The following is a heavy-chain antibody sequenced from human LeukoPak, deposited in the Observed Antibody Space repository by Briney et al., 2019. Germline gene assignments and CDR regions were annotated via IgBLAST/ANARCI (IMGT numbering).Heavy chain of an antibody. CDR3: ARAGGSYADAFDI. J-gene: IGHJ3*02. D-gene: IGHD1-26*01. Sequence: SVKVSCKASRYTFASYDINWVRQAPGQGLEWMGGIIPIFGTANYAQKFQGRVTITADESTSTAYMELSSLRSEDTAVYYCARAGGSYADAFDIWGQGTMVTVSS. V-gene: IGHV1-69*13. CDR1: RYTFASYD. CDR2: IIPIFGTA.